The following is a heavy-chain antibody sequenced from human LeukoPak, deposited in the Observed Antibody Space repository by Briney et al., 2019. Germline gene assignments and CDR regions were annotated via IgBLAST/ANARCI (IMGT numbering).Heavy chain of an antibody. CDR2: IYHSGST. Sequence: PSETLSLTCTVSGGSISSYYWSWIRQPPGKGLEWIGSIYHSGSTYYNPSLKSRVTISVDTSKNQFSLKLSSVTAADTAVYYCARSTYYYGSGSYYYWGQGTLVTVSS. CDR1: GGSISSYY. CDR3: ARSTYYYGSGSYYY. J-gene: IGHJ4*02. V-gene: IGHV4-59*01. D-gene: IGHD3-10*01.